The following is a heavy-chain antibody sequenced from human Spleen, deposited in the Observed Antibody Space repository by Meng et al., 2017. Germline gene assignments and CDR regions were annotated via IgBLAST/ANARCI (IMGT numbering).Heavy chain of an antibody. V-gene: IGHV1-2*06. CDR2: IDPKTGGI. J-gene: IGHJ4*02. CDR3: ARGGTVTTQYYFEY. Sequence: QVQLVQSGAEVKKPGASVKVSCKASRSTFTGYFLHWVRPAPGQGLEWMGRIDPKTGGIKYAQRFQGRVTMTRDTSISTAYMELSGLRSDDTAVYFCARGGTVTTQYYFEYWGQGALVTVSS. D-gene: IGHD4-11*01. CDR1: RSTFTGYF.